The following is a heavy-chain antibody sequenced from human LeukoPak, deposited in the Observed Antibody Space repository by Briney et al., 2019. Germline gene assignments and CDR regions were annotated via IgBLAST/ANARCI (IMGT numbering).Heavy chain of an antibody. D-gene: IGHD3-10*01. V-gene: IGHV3-23*01. Sequence: PGGSLRLSCAASGFTFSNYAMSWVRQAPGKGLEWVSDISGSGDSTNYADSVKGRFTISRDNSKNTLYLQMNSLRAEDTAVYYCAKDQAMVRGVIIDYWGQGTLVTVSS. CDR2: ISGSGDST. CDR3: AKDQAMVRGVIIDY. J-gene: IGHJ4*02. CDR1: GFTFSNYA.